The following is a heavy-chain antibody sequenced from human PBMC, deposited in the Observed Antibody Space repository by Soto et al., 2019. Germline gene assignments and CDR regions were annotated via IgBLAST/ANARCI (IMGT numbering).Heavy chain of an antibody. D-gene: IGHD3-22*01. Sequence: QVQLQESGPGLVKPSQTLPLTCTVSGGSISSGGYYWSWIRQHPGKGLEWIGYIYYSGSTYYNPSLKSRVTISVDTSKNQFSLKLSSVTAADTAVYYCARNYYDSSGYREFFDYWGQGTLVTVSS. V-gene: IGHV4-31*03. CDR2: IYYSGST. CDR1: GGSISSGGYY. CDR3: ARNYYDSSGYREFFDY. J-gene: IGHJ4*02.